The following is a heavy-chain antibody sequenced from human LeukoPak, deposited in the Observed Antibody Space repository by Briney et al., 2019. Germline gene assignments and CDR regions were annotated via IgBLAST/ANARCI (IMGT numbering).Heavy chain of an antibody. V-gene: IGHV3-23*01. D-gene: IGHD2-15*01. CDR1: GFTFSSYA. J-gene: IGHJ4*02. CDR3: ANIVVEVAAKTKPSDY. Sequence: GGSLRLSCAASGFTFSSYAMSWVRQAPGKGLEWVSAISGSGGSTYYADSVKGRFTISRDNSKNTLYLQMNSLRAEDTAVYYCANIVVEVAAKTKPSDYWGQGTLVTVSS. CDR2: ISGSGGST.